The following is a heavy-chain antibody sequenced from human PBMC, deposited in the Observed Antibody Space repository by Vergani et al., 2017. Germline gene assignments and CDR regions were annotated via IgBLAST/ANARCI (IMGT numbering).Heavy chain of an antibody. V-gene: IGHV4-39*01. D-gene: IGHD6-19*01. CDR1: NDSVTSTSYH. J-gene: IGHJ5*02. CDR3: ARGLTDYDSGWYSPGWFDP. CDR2: LYNPGKT. Sequence: QVQLQESGPGLVKPSETLSLTCTVSNDSVTSTSYHWAWIRLPPGKGLEWIGSLYNPGKTYYNSSLESRLSLSVDTSTNQFFMRLNSVTAADTAVYYCARGLTDYDSGWYSPGWFDPWGQGITAIVSS.